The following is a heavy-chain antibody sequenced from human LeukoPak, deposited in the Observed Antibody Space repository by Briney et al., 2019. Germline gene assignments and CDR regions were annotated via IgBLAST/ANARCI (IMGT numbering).Heavy chain of an antibody. V-gene: IGHV3-11*04. CDR2: ISNSGTDT. CDR3: ARASYDAFDI. J-gene: IGHJ3*02. CDR1: GFVFRNYY. Sequence: GGSLRLSCAGSGFVFRNYYMSWIRQAPGEGLEWVSYISNSGTDTYYADSVKGRFTMSRDNAMNSLYLQMNSLRAEDTAVYYCARASYDAFDIWGQGTVVTVSS.